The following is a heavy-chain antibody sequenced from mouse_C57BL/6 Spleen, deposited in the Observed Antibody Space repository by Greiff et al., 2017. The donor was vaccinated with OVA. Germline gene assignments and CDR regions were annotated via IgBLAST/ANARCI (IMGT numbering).Heavy chain of an antibody. J-gene: IGHJ4*01. CDR2: ILPGSGST. V-gene: IGHV1-9*01. Sequence: QVQLQQSGAELMKPGASVKLSCKATGYTFTGYWIEWVKQRPGHGLEWIGEILPGSGSTNYNEKFKGKATFTADTSSNTAYMQLSSLTTEDSAIYYCARILGYYGNYDYAMDYWGQGTSVTVSS. CDR3: ARILGYYGNYDYAMDY. CDR1: GYTFTGYW. D-gene: IGHD2-1*01.